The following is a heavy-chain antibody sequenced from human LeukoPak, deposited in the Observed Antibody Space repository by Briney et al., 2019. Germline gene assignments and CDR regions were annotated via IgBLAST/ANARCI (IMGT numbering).Heavy chain of an antibody. CDR3: ARERGIRALYFDN. D-gene: IGHD3-16*01. CDR1: GFTFSSYT. CDR2: TSSDGNK. Sequence: PGRSLRLSCAASGFTFSSYTMHWVRQAPGKGLEWVALTSSDGNKYLADSVQGRFTISRDNSRNTVYLQLDSLRPDDTAVYYCARERGIRALYFDNWGQGTLVTVSS. J-gene: IGHJ4*02. V-gene: IGHV3-30*04.